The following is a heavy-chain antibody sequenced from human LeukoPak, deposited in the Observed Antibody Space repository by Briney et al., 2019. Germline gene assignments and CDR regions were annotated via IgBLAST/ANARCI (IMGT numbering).Heavy chain of an antibody. V-gene: IGHV3-23*01. D-gene: IGHD5-12*01. Sequence: GGSLRLSCADSGVTFSRYAMRWVRHAPGEGGECVSHLGGSGSSTYYTDSVNGRFTISRDNSKNTLYLQLNSLRAEDTAVYYGAKVTSGYDTRDYWGQGKLVTVSS. CDR2: LGGSGSST. J-gene: IGHJ4*02. CDR3: AKVTSGYDTRDY. CDR1: GVTFSRYA.